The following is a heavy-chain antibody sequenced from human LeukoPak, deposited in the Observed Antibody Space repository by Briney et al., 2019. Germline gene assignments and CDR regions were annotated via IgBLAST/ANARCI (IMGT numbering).Heavy chain of an antibody. J-gene: IGHJ4*02. Sequence: GGSLRLSCAASGFTFSSYGMHWARQAPGKGLEWVAVISYDGSNKYYADSVKGRFTISRDNSKNTLYLQMNSLRAEDTAVYYCAKDLGDSSFYWGQGTLVTVSS. D-gene: IGHD3-22*01. V-gene: IGHV3-30*18. CDR3: AKDLGDSSFY. CDR1: GFTFSSYG. CDR2: ISYDGSNK.